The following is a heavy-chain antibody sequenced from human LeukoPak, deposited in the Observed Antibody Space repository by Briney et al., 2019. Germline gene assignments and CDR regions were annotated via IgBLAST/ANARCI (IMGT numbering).Heavy chain of an antibody. D-gene: IGHD3-3*01. V-gene: IGHV4-4*02. CDR1: GGSISSSNW. CDR2: IYHSGST. J-gene: IGHJ4*02. Sequence: SETLSLTCAVSGGSISSSNWWSWVRQPPGKGLEWIGEIYHSGSTNYNPSLKSRVTLSVDKSKNQFSLKLSSVTAADTAVYYCARALGGFWSGYSDYWGQGTLVTVSS. CDR3: ARALGGFWSGYSDY.